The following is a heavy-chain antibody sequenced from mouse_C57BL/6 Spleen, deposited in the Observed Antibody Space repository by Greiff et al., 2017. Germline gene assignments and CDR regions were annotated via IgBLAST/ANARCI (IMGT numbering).Heavy chain of an antibody. CDR3: TRGWAYWYFDV. J-gene: IGHJ1*03. Sequence: QVQLQQSGAELVRPGASVTLSCKASGYTFTDYEMHWVKQTPVHGLEWIGAIDPETGGTAYNQKFKGKAILTADKSSSTAYMELRSLTSEDSAVYYCTRGWAYWYFDVWGTGTTVTVSS. D-gene: IGHD3-3*01. V-gene: IGHV1-15*01. CDR2: IDPETGGT. CDR1: GYTFTDYE.